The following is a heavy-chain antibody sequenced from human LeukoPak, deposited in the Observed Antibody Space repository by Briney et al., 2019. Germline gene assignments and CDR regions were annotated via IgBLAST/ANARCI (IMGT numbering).Heavy chain of an antibody. D-gene: IGHD4-17*01. J-gene: IGHJ4*02. CDR3: VRQSPYGDSYFDY. V-gene: IGHV4-59*08. Sequence: SETLSLTCTVSGGSISSYYWSWIRQPPGKGLEWIGYIYYSGSTKYNPSLKSRVTISVDTSKNQFSLKLSSVTAADTAVYYCVRQSPYGDSYFDYWGQGTLVTVSS. CDR1: GGSISSYY. CDR2: IYYSGST.